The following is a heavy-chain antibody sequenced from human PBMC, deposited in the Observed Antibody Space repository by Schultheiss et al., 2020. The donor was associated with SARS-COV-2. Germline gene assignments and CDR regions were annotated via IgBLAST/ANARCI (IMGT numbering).Heavy chain of an antibody. J-gene: IGHJ6*02. V-gene: IGHV4-59*12. D-gene: IGHD2/OR15-2a*01. CDR3: ARGALLHYYYYGMDV. Sequence: SETLSLTCAVYGGSFSGYYWSWIRQPPGKGLEWIGYVYYSGYTNYNPSLKSRVTISVDTSKNQFSLKLSSVTAADTAVYYCARGALLHYYYYGMDVWGQGTTVTVSS. CDR1: GGSFSGYY. CDR2: VYYSGYT.